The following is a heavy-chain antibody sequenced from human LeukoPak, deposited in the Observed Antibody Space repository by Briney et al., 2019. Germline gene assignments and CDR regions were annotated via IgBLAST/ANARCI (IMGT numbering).Heavy chain of an antibody. CDR1: GFTFNSHH. V-gene: IGHV3-30*03. CDR3: ARQSLGASGLDH. CDR2: APHDGTSP. J-gene: IGHJ4*02. D-gene: IGHD1-26*01. Sequence: PGGSLRLSCAVSGFTFNSHHMHWVRQAPNKGLDWVAVAPHDGTSPSHAASVNGRFTISRDNSKDTVFLQMDSLRVGDTAIYYCARQSLGASGLDHWGQGVLVTVSS.